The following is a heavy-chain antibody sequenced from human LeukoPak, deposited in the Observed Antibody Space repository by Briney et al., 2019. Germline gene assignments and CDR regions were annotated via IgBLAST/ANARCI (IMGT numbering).Heavy chain of an antibody. J-gene: IGHJ4*02. V-gene: IGHV4-59*01. CDR1: GGSISSYY. D-gene: IGHD6-13*01. CDR2: IYYSGTT. Sequence: SETLSLTCTVSGGSISSYYWSWIRQPPGKGLEWIGYIYYSGTTNYNPSLKSRATISVDTSKNQFSLKLSSVTAADTAVYYCARGVYIAAAQYGYWGQGTLVTVSS. CDR3: ARGVYIAAAQYGY.